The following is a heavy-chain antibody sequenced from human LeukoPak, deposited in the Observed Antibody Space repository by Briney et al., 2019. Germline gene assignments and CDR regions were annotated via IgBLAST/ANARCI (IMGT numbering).Heavy chain of an antibody. D-gene: IGHD2-15*01. J-gene: IGHJ4*02. CDR1: GYSFTSYW. V-gene: IGHV5-51*01. CDR2: IYPGDSDT. Sequence: GESLKISCKGSGYSFTSYWIGWMRQMPGKGLEWMGIIYPGDSDTRYSPSFQGQVTISADKSISTAYLQWSSLKASDTAMYYCARFESVVVVAATPGDYWGQGTLVTVSS. CDR3: ARFESVVVVAATPGDY.